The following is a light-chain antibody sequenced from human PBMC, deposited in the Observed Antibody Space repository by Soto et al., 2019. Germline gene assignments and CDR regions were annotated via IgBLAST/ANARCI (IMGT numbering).Light chain of an antibody. CDR1: QSVSRY. J-gene: IGKJ5*01. V-gene: IGKV3-15*01. CDR3: QQCSDWPLFT. Sequence: EIVMTQSPATLSVSPGETATLSCRASQSVSRYLAWYQHRPGQAPRLLIYDASTRATGIPARFSGSGSGTEFNLTLNGLQSEDLAVYSCQQCSDWPLFTFGQGTRLEIK. CDR2: DAS.